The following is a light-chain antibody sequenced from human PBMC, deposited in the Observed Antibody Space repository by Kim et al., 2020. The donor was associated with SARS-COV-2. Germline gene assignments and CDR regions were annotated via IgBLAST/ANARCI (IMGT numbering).Light chain of an antibody. V-gene: IGKV1-5*03. CDR1: QSISKW. CDR3: QLYSSGSGTT. CDR2: KAS. J-gene: IGKJ2*01. Sequence: DIQMTQSPSTLSASVGDRVTITCRASQSISKWLAWYQQKPGKAPNLLVYKASTLESGVPSRFSGSGSGTEFTLTISSLQPDDFATYFCQLYSSGSGTTFGQGTKLEI.